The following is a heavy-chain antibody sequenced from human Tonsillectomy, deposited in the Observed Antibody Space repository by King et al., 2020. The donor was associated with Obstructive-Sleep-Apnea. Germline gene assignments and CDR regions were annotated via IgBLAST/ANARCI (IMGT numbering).Heavy chain of an antibody. CDR2: INSDGRSI. J-gene: IGHJ6*02. D-gene: IGHD1-26*01. Sequence: QLVQSGGGLVQPGGSLRVSCAASGFTFSGYWMHWVRHTPGKGLVWVSRINSDGRSISYADSVKGRFTISRDNAKNTLYLQMNSLRAEDTAVYYCARAQIGEDYYSGMDVWGQGTTVTVSS. CDR3: ARAQIGEDYYSGMDV. V-gene: IGHV3-74*02. CDR1: GFTFSGYW.